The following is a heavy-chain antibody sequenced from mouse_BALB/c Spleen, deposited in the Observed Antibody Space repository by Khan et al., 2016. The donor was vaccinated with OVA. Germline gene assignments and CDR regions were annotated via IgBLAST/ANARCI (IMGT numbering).Heavy chain of an antibody. CDR1: GYSITSNYA. CDR3: ARGNYYGYALDY. Sequence: VQLQESGPGLVKPSQSLSLTCTVNGYSITSNYAWNWIRQFPGNKLEWMGYISYSGSTTYNPSLKSRLSITRDTSKNQFFLLLHSVTTEDSATYYCARGNYYGYALDYWGQGTSVTVSS. D-gene: IGHD1-1*01. V-gene: IGHV3-2*02. CDR2: ISYSGST. J-gene: IGHJ4*01.